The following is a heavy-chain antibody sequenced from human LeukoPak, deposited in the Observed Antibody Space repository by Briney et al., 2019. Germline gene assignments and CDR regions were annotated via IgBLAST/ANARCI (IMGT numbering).Heavy chain of an antibody. J-gene: IGHJ4*02. CDR2: IYYSGST. Sequence: SETLSLTCTVSGGSISSSSYFWGWIRQPPGKGLEWIGSIYYSGSTYYNPSLKSRVTISVDTSKNQFSLKLTSVTASDMAVYYCARHRFGGFYYFDYWGQGTLVTVSS. D-gene: IGHD3-10*01. CDR3: ARHRFGGFYYFDY. V-gene: IGHV4-39*01. CDR1: GGSISSSSYF.